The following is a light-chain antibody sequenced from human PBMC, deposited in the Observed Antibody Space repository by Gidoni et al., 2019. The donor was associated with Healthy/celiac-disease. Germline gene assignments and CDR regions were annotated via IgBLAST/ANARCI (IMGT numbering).Light chain of an antibody. J-gene: IGKJ1*01. V-gene: IGKV3-11*01. CDR2: DAS. Sequence: EIVLTQSPATLSLSPGERATLSCRASQSVSSYLAWYQQKPGQAPRLLIYDASNRATGIPARFSGSGSGTDFPLTISSLEPEDFAVYYCQQRSNWPPSFXQXTKVEIK. CDR3: QQRSNWPPS. CDR1: QSVSSY.